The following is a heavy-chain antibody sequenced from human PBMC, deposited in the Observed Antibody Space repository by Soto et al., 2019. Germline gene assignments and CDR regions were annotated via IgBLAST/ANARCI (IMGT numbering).Heavy chain of an antibody. J-gene: IGHJ6*02. D-gene: IGHD1-26*01. CDR3: ARDPRVAVGANRNGMDV. Sequence: QVQLVESGGGVVQPGRSLRLSCAASGFTFSSYAMHWVRQAPGKGLEWVAVISYDGSNKYYADSVKGRFTISRDNSKNTLYLQMNSLRAEDTTVYYCARDPRVAVGANRNGMDVWGQGTTVTVSS. V-gene: IGHV3-30-3*01. CDR1: GFTFSSYA. CDR2: ISYDGSNK.